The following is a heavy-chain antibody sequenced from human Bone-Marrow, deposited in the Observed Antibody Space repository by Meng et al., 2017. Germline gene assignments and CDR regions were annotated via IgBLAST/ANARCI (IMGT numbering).Heavy chain of an antibody. Sequence: SVKVSCKASGGTFSSYTISWVRQAPGQGLERMGRIIPILGIANYAQKFQGRVTITADKSTSTAYMELSSLRSGDTAVYYCARGGEDYGGNRAPLRDWGQGTLVTVSS. V-gene: IGHV1-69*02. D-gene: IGHD4-23*01. CDR3: ARGGEDYGGNRAPLRD. J-gene: IGHJ4*02. CDR1: GGTFSSYT. CDR2: IIPILGIA.